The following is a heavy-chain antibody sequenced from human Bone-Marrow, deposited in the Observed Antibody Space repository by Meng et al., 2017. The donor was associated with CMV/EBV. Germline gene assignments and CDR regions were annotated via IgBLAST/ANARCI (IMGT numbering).Heavy chain of an antibody. CDR2: IIPIFGTA. J-gene: IGHJ4*02. D-gene: IGHD4-17*01. Sequence: SVKVSCKASGYTFTTYDINWVRQATGQGLEWMGGIIPIFGTANYAQKFQGRVTITADKSTSTAYMELSSLRSEDTAVYYCARGNRTVTGGYWGQGTLVTVSS. CDR3: ARGNRTVTGGY. V-gene: IGHV1-69*06. CDR1: GYTFTTYD.